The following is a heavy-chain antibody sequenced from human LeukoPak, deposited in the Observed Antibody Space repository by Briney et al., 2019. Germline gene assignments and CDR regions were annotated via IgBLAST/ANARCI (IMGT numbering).Heavy chain of an antibody. CDR2: ISYDGSNK. Sequence: GGSLRLSCAASGFTFSSYAMHWVRRAPGKGLEWVAVISYDGSNKYYADSVKGRFAISRDNSKNTLYLQMNSLRAEDTAVYYCARVWAVLMVYASLYSWGQGTLVTVSS. CDR3: ARVWAVLMVYASLYS. D-gene: IGHD2-8*01. J-gene: IGHJ4*02. CDR1: GFTFSSYA. V-gene: IGHV3-30*09.